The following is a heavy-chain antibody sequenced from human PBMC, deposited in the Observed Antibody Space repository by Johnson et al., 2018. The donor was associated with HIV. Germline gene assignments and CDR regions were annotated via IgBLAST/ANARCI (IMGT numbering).Heavy chain of an antibody. V-gene: IGHV3-30*18. J-gene: IGHJ3*02. Sequence: QVQLVESGGGVVQPGRSLRLSCAASGFTFSSYGMHWVRQAPGKGLEWVAVISYDGSNKYYADSVKARFTISIDNSKNTLYLQMNSLRAEDTAVYYCAKDTGYDSSGYLMGDAFDIWGQGTMVTVSS. CDR3: AKDTGYDSSGYLMGDAFDI. CDR2: ISYDGSNK. CDR1: GFTFSSYG. D-gene: IGHD3-22*01.